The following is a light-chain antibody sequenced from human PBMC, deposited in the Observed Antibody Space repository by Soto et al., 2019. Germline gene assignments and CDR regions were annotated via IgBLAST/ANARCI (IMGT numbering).Light chain of an antibody. CDR2: AAS. Sequence: AIQMTQSQSSLSASVGDRVTITCRASQDIRNELGWYQQKPGKAPRLLIYAASTLQSGVPSRFSGSGSGADFTLTISRLQPEDFASYYCLQDYSYPRTFGPGTKVDIK. CDR3: LQDYSYPRT. J-gene: IGKJ1*01. CDR1: QDIRNE. V-gene: IGKV1-6*02.